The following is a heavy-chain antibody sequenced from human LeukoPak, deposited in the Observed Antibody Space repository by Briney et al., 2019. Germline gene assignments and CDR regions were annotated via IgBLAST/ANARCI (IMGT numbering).Heavy chain of an antibody. CDR3: ARPDCSSTSCYGGNYYYYYGMDV. V-gene: IGHV3-30*04. CDR1: GFTFSSYA. Sequence: PGGSLRLSCAASGFTFSSYAMHWVRQAPGKGLEWVAVISYDGSNKYYADSVKGRFTISRDNSKNTLYLQMNSLRAEDTAVYYCARPDCSSTSCYGGNYYYYYGMDVWGQGTTVTVSS. J-gene: IGHJ6*02. D-gene: IGHD2-2*01. CDR2: ISYDGSNK.